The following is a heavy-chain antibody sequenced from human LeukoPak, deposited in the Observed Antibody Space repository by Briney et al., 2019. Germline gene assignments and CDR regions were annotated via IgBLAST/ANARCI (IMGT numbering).Heavy chain of an antibody. CDR1: GYTFTSYG. Sequence: ASVKVSCKASGYTFTSYGIIWVRQATGQGLEWMGWMNPNSGNTGYAQKFQGRVTVTRDTSISTAYMELSSLRSEDTAVYYCARLVAVAGKIDYWGQGTLVTVSS. V-gene: IGHV1-8*02. CDR3: ARLVAVAGKIDY. J-gene: IGHJ4*02. D-gene: IGHD6-19*01. CDR2: MNPNSGNT.